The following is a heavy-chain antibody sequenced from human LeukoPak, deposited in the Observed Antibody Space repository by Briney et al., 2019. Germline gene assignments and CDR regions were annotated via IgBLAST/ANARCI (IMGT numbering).Heavy chain of an antibody. CDR3: ARVAIAAAGVAIDY. Sequence: ASVTVSCKASGYTSTSYDINWVRQATGQGLEWMGWMNPNSGNTGYAQKFQGRVTMTRNTSISTAYMELSSLRSEDTAVYYCARVAIAAAGVAIDYWGQGTLVTVSS. J-gene: IGHJ4*02. CDR1: GYTSTSYD. V-gene: IGHV1-8*01. CDR2: MNPNSGNT. D-gene: IGHD6-13*01.